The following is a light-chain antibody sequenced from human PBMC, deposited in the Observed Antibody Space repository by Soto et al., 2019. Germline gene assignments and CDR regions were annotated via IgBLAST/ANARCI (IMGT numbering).Light chain of an antibody. CDR3: QQYSNWPPLT. Sequence: EIVLTQSPGTLSLSPGERATLSCRASQSVSSYYLAWYQQKPGQAPRLLIYAASTRATGIPARFSGGGSGTEFTLTISSLQSEDFAVYYCQQYSNWPPLTFGGGTKVEIK. CDR1: QSVSSY. V-gene: IGKV3-15*01. J-gene: IGKJ4*01. CDR2: AAS.